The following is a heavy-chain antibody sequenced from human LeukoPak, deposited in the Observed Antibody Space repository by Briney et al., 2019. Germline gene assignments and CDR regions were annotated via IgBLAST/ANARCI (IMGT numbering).Heavy chain of an antibody. D-gene: IGHD3-10*01. Sequence: SETLSLTCAVYGGSFSGYYWSWIRQPPGKGLEWIGEINHSGSTNYNPSLKSRVTISVDTSKNQFSLKPSSVTAADTAVYYCARAPKQEGSGSYYTPYYFDYWGQGTLVTVSS. V-gene: IGHV4-34*01. CDR1: GGSFSGYY. J-gene: IGHJ4*02. CDR2: INHSGST. CDR3: ARAPKQEGSGSYYTPYYFDY.